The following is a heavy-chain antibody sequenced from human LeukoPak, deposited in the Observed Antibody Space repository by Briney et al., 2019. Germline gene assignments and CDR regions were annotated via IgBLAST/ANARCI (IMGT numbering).Heavy chain of an antibody. CDR3: ARHRSIWYWFDP. D-gene: IGHD6-13*01. CDR2: IYYSGNT. J-gene: IGHJ5*02. V-gene: IGHV4-59*08. Sequence: SGTLSLTCTVSGGSISLYYWSWLRQPPGKGLEWIGYIYYSGNTNYNPSLKSQASISVDRSKNQFSLKLSSVTAADTAVYYCARHRSIWYWFDPWGQGTQVTVSS. CDR1: GGSISLYY.